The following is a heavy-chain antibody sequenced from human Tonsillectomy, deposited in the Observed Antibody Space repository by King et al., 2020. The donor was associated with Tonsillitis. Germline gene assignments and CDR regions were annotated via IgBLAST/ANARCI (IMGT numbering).Heavy chain of an antibody. D-gene: IGHD3-10*01. V-gene: IGHV4-59*01. CDR2: NYHSGST. CDR3: ARDGLLWCGEAGGENYCYGMDG. Sequence: QLQESGPGLVKPSETLSLTCTVSGGSINYYYWNWIRQPPGKGLEWIGYNYHSGSTNYNPSLKSRVTFSLDTSKNQFSLKLRSVTAADTAVYYCARDGLLWCGEAGGENYCYGMDGWGQGSTVTVSS. CDR1: GGSINYYY. J-gene: IGHJ6*02.